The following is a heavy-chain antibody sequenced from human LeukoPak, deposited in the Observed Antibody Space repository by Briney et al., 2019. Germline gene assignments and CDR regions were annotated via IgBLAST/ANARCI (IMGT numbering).Heavy chain of an antibody. CDR2: IYSGSST. Sequence: GGSLRLSCAASGFTVSSKYMNWVRQAPGKGLEWVSVIYSGSSTYYADSVKGRFTISRDNSKNTLYLQMNSLRAEDTAVYYCAREGGGDFDYWGQGTLVTVSS. CDR1: GFTVSSKY. D-gene: IGHD3-16*01. V-gene: IGHV3-66*01. CDR3: AREGGGDFDY. J-gene: IGHJ4*02.